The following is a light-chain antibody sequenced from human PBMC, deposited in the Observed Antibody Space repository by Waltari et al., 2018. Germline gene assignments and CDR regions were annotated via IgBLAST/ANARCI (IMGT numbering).Light chain of an antibody. CDR2: GST. J-gene: IGLJ3*02. V-gene: IGLV1-40*01. CDR1: GSNIGAGYD. Sequence: QSVLTQPPSVSGAPGQRVTISCTGSGSNIGAGYDVHWYQQLPRAAPKPPIYGSTSRPLGVPSRFFGSTSGTSASLAITGLQAEDEADYYCQSYDTSLSVVFGGGTKLTVL. CDR3: QSYDTSLSVV.